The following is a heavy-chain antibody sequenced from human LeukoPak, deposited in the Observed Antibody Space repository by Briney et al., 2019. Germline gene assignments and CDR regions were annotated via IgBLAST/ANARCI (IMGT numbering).Heavy chain of an antibody. J-gene: IGHJ4*02. V-gene: IGHV4-59*08. Sequence: SETLSLTCTVSGGSISSYYWSWIRQPPGKGLEWIGYIYYTGTTNYNPSLNSRVTISIDTSKKQFSLELSSVTAADTAVYYCARSSRGVIGGFDSWGQGTLVTVSS. D-gene: IGHD3-10*01. CDR2: IYYTGTT. CDR1: GGSISSYY. CDR3: ARSSRGVIGGFDS.